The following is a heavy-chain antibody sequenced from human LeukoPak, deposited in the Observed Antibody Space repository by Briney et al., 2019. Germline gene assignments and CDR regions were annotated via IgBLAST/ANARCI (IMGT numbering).Heavy chain of an antibody. Sequence: GGSLRLSCAASGFTFSSSGMHWVRQAPGKGLEWVAFIRYDGSIKYYADSVKGRFTISRDNSKNTLYLQLNSLRLEDTAVYYCAKPYYYDSSGYYYFEYWGQGTLVTVSS. CDR1: GFTFSSSG. CDR3: AKPYYYDSSGYYYFEY. D-gene: IGHD3-22*01. CDR2: IRYDGSIK. V-gene: IGHV3-30*02. J-gene: IGHJ4*02.